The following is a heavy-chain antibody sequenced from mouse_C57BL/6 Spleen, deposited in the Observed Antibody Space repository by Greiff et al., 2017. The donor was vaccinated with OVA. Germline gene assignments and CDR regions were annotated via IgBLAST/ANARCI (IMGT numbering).Heavy chain of an antibody. CDR1: GYTFTDYY. CDR2: INPYNGGT. V-gene: IGHV1-19*01. Sequence: EVQLQQSGPVLVKPGASVKMSCKASGYTFTDYYMNWVKQSHGKSLEWIGVINPYNGGTSYNQKFKGKATLTVDKSSSTAYMELNSLTSEDSAVYYCARRGQQGAIDYWGQGTSVTVSS. CDR3: ARRGQQGAIDY. J-gene: IGHJ4*01.